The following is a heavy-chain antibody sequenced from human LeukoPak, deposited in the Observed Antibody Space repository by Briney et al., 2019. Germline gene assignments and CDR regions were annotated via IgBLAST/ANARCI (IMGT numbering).Heavy chain of an antibody. CDR2: ISSSSSYI. Sequence: GGSLRLSCAASGFTLSNYSMNWVRQAPGKGLEWVAFISSSSSYIFYADSLKGRFTIPRDNAKNSLYLQMNSLRADDTAVYYCARDLAYGDDGLWGQGTLVTVSS. D-gene: IGHD4-17*01. V-gene: IGHV3-21*01. CDR3: ARDLAYGDDGL. CDR1: GFTLSNYS. J-gene: IGHJ4*02.